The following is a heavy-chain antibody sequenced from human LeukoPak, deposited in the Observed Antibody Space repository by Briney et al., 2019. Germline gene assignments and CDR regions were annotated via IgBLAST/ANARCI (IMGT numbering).Heavy chain of an antibody. V-gene: IGHV1-46*01. D-gene: IGHD5-24*01. CDR1: GYTFTSYY. J-gene: IGHJ3*02. Sequence: ASVKVSCKASGYTFTSYYMHWVRQAPGQGLEWMGIINPSGGSTSYAQKFQGRVTMTRDTSMSTVYMELSSLRSEDTAVYYCAGGVLRDGYNYDAFDIWGQGTMVTVSS. CDR2: INPSGGST. CDR3: AGGVLRDGYNYDAFDI.